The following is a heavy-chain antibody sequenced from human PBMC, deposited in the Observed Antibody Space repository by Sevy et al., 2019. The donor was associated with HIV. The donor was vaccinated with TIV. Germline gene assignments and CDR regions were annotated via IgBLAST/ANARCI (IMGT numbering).Heavy chain of an antibody. D-gene: IGHD1-20*01. Sequence: SQTLSLTCAISGDSVSSSNAAWNWIRQSPSRGLEWLGRTFYRSNWYNDYAVSMKGRITINPDTSKNQLSLQLTSVTPEDTAVYYCARDGLTYGGMDVWGQGTTVTVSS. V-gene: IGHV6-1*01. CDR2: TFYRSNWYN. J-gene: IGHJ6*02. CDR1: GDSVSSSNAA. CDR3: ARDGLTYGGMDV.